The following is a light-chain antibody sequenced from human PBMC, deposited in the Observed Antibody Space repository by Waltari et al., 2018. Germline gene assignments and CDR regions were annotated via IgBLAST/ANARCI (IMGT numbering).Light chain of an antibody. CDR2: GST. J-gene: IGLJ3*02. Sequence: QSVLTQPPSVSGAPGPRVTISCTGSGSTIGAGYDVPWYQPLPRAAPKLLIYGSTSRPLGVPDRFFGSTSGTSASLAITGLQAEDEADYYCQSYDTSLMTVVFGGGTKLTVL. V-gene: IGLV1-40*01. CDR1: GSTIGAGYD. CDR3: QSYDTSLMTVV.